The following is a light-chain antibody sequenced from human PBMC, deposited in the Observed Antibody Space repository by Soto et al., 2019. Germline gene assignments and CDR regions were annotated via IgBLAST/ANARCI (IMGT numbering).Light chain of an antibody. CDR3: MQGTHWPYT. CDR1: QSLVYVNGDTY. Sequence: DDVMTQSPLSLPVTLGQPASISCRSSQSLVYVNGDTYLDWFQHRPGQSPRRLIYKVSNRDSGVPDRFSGSGSGPDFTLKISRVEAEDVGVYYCMQGTHWPYTFGQGTKLEIK. CDR2: KVS. V-gene: IGKV2-30*01. J-gene: IGKJ2*01.